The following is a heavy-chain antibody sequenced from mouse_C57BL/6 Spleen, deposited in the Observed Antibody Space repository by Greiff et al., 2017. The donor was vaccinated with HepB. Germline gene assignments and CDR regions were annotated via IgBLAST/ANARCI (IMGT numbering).Heavy chain of an antibody. CDR3: ARDRYDGFAY. CDR2: ISDGGSYT. D-gene: IGHD2-3*01. Sequence: EVMLVESGGGLVKPGGSLKLSCAASGFTFSSYAMSWVRQTPEKRLEWVATISDGGSYTYYPDNVKGRFTISRDNAKNNLYLQMSHLKSEDTAMYYCARDRYDGFAYWGQGTLVTVSA. J-gene: IGHJ3*01. CDR1: GFTFSSYA. V-gene: IGHV5-4*01.